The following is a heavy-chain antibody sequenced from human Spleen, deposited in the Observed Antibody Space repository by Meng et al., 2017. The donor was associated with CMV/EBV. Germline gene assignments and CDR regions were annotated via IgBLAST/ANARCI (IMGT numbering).Heavy chain of an antibody. Sequence: SETLSLTCPVSGGSISSYYWSSIRQPPGKGLEWSGYIYYSGSTNYNPSLKSRVTISVDTSKHQFSLKLRSVTAGDTAVYYCARFPIVPVVPAANDAFDIWGQGTMVTVSS. V-gene: IGHV4-59*01. J-gene: IGHJ3*02. CDR3: ARFPIVPVVPAANDAFDI. CDR1: GGSISSYY. D-gene: IGHD2-2*01. CDR2: IYYSGST.